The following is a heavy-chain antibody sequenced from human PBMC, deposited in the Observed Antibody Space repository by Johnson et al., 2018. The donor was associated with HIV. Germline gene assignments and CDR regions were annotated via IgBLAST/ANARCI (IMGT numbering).Heavy chain of an antibody. D-gene: IGHD4-17*01. J-gene: IGHJ3*01. CDR1: GFTVSSNY. CDR2: IYSGGSI. CDR3: ARSPEIGDRLWRAFDV. V-gene: IGHV3-66*01. Sequence: MMLVESGGGLVQPGGSLRVSCAASGFTVSSNYMSWVRQAPGKGLEWVSVIYSGGSIYYADSAEGRSSISRDNSKNTLYLQRNSLRAEDTAVYYCARSPEIGDRLWRAFDVWGQGTMVTVSS.